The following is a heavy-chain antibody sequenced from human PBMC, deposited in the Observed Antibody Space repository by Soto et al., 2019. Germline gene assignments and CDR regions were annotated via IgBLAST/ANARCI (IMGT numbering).Heavy chain of an antibody. V-gene: IGHV5-51*01. CDR3: ARTESYNWNYWAYGPNWFDP. Sequence: PGESLKISCKGSGYSFTSYWIGWVRQMPGKGLEWMGIIYPGDSDTRYSPSFQGQVTISADKSISTAYLQWSSLKASDTAMYYCARTESYNWNYWAYGPNWFDPWGQGTLVTVSS. CDR2: IYPGDSDT. J-gene: IGHJ5*02. CDR1: GYSFTSYW. D-gene: IGHD1-7*01.